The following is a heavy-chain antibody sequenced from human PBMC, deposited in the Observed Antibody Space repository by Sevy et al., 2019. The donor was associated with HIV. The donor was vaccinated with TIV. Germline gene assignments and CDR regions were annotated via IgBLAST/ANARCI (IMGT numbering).Heavy chain of an antibody. CDR1: GFTFSSYS. CDR2: ISSSSSYI. D-gene: IGHD6-19*01. Sequence: GGSLRLSCAALGFTFSSYSMNWVRQAPGKGLEWVSSISSSSSYIYYADSVKGRFTISRDNAKNSLYLQMNSLRAEDTAVYYCARAYTSFSSGWYKDYYGMDVWGQGTTVTVSS. J-gene: IGHJ6*02. CDR3: ARAYTSFSSGWYKDYYGMDV. V-gene: IGHV3-21*01.